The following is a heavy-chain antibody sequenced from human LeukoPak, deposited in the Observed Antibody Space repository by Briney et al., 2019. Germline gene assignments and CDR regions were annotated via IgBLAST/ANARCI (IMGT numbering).Heavy chain of an antibody. Sequence: ASVKVSCKAYGYTFTGYYMHWVRQAPGQGLEWMGWINPNSGGTNYAQKFQGRVTMTRDTSISTAYMELSRLRSDDTAVYYCARGYYYDSSGYPFDYWGQGTLVTVSS. CDR1: GYTFTGYY. V-gene: IGHV1-2*02. J-gene: IGHJ4*02. D-gene: IGHD3-22*01. CDR2: INPNSGGT. CDR3: ARGYYYDSSGYPFDY.